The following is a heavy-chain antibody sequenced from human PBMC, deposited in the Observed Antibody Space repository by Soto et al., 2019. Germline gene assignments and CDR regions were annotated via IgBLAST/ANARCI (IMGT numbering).Heavy chain of an antibody. D-gene: IGHD3-10*01. J-gene: IGHJ6*02. V-gene: IGHV3-11*06. Sequence: QVQLVESGGGLVKPGGSLRLSCAASGFSFSDSYMSWVRQAPGKGLEWVAYMSGSSGYTGYADSVKGRFTISRDNAKNSLYLQMNSLRVEDTAVYYCARDRGGYGPPDVWGQVTTVTVSS. CDR3: ARDRGGYGPPDV. CDR2: MSGSSGYT. CDR1: GFSFSDSY.